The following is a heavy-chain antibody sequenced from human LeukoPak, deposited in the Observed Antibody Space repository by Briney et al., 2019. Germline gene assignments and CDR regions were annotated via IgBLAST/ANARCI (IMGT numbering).Heavy chain of an antibody. D-gene: IGHD2-2*01. CDR1: GGTFSSYA. J-gene: IGHJ6*02. V-gene: IGHV1-69*13. Sequence: GASVTVSCTASGGTFSSYAISWVRQAPGQGLEWMGGIIPIFGTANYAQKFQGRVTITADESTSTAYMELSSLRSEDTAVYYCATDLYCSSTSCRLYYYYGMDVWGQGTTVTVSS. CDR2: IIPIFGTA. CDR3: ATDLYCSSTSCRLYYYYGMDV.